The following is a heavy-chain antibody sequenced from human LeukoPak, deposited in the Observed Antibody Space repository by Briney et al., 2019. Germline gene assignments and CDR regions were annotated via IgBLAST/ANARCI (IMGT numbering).Heavy chain of an antibody. CDR2: INSSSSYI. CDR3: ARDYYYDSSGYYGRSYGMDL. CDR1: GFTFSSYS. V-gene: IGHV3-21*01. Sequence: GGSLRLSCAASGFTFSSYSMNWVRQAPGKGLEWVSSINSSSSYIYYADSVTGRFTISRDTAKNTLYLQMNSLRAEDTAVYYCARDYYYDSSGYYGRSYGMDLWGQGTTVTVSS. J-gene: IGHJ6*02. D-gene: IGHD3-22*01.